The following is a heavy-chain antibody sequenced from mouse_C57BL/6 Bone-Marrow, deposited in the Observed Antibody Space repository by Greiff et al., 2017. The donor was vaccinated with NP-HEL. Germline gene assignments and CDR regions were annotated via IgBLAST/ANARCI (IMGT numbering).Heavy chain of an antibody. CDR3: ARSRYYYGSYYYAMDY. V-gene: IGHV1-18*01. D-gene: IGHD1-1*01. J-gene: IGHJ4*01. Sequence: EVKLVESGPELVKPGASVKIPCKASGYTFTDYNMDWVKQSHGKSLEWIGDINPNNGGTIYNQKFKGKATLTVDKSSSTAYMELRSLTSEDTAVYYCARSRYYYGSYYYAMDYWGQGTSVTVSS. CDR1: GYTFTDYN. CDR2: INPNNGGT.